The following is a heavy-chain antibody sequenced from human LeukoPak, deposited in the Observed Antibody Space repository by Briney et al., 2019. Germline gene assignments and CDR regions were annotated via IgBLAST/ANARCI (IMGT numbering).Heavy chain of an antibody. Sequence: SETLSLTCTVSGGSISSSSYYWGWIRQPPGKGLEWIGTIYYSGSTYYNPSLKSRVIISVDTSKNQFSLKLTSVTAAHTAVYYCARLYTGVAPLGYWGQGTLVTVSS. CDR1: GGSISSSSYY. V-gene: IGHV4-39*01. J-gene: IGHJ4*02. CDR3: ARLYTGVAPLGY. D-gene: IGHD2-2*02. CDR2: IYYSGST.